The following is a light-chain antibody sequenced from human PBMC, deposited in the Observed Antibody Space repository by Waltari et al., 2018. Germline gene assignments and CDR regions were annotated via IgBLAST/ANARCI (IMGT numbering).Light chain of an antibody. Sequence: QSVLTQPPSASGTPGQRVTISCSGISPNIRSNYVYWYQQPPGTAPKLLIYRNNRRPSGGPDLCFGSKSGASAALAISGLRSEDEADYYCAAWDDSLSGWVFGGGTKLTVL. J-gene: IGLJ3*02. V-gene: IGLV1-47*01. CDR2: RNN. CDR1: SPNIRSNY. CDR3: AAWDDSLSGWV.